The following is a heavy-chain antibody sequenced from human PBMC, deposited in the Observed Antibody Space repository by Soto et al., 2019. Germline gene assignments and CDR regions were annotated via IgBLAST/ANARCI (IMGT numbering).Heavy chain of an antibody. CDR1: GFTFSSYW. Sequence: PGGSLRLSCAASGFTFSSYWMSWVRQAPGKGLEWVANIKQDGSEKYYVDSVKGRFTISRDNAKNSLYLQMNSLRAEDTAVYYCARDPPITIFGVVTPRLDYWGQGTLVTVSS. CDR2: IKQDGSEK. J-gene: IGHJ4*02. CDR3: ARDPPITIFGVVTPRLDY. D-gene: IGHD3-3*01. V-gene: IGHV3-7*01.